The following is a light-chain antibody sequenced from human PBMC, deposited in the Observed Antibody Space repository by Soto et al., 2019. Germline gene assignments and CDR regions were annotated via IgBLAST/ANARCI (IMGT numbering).Light chain of an antibody. J-gene: IGKJ4*01. Sequence: DIQMTQSPSTLSASVGDRVTITCRASQSISSSLAWYQQKPGKAPKLLIYDASNLESGVPSRFSGSGSGTEFTLTITSLQPDDFATYHCQQYNSYSLTFGGGTKVEIK. CDR3: QQYNSYSLT. CDR1: QSISSS. V-gene: IGKV1-5*01. CDR2: DAS.